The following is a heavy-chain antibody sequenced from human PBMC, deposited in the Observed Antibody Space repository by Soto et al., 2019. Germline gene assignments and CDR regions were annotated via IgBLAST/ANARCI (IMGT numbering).Heavy chain of an antibody. CDR1: GFTFSSYG. V-gene: IGHV3-30*03. CDR2: VANDGSNQ. D-gene: IGHD6-13*01. Sequence: QVQLVESGGGVVQPGRSLRLSCAASGFTFSSYGMQWVRQSPGEGPEWVGIVANDGSNQYYAESVKGRFTISRDNSKTTVFLEMDSLRPEDTAVYYCARSSGGSSWYPPDYWGQGTLVTVSS. J-gene: IGHJ4*02. CDR3: ARSSGGSSWYPPDY.